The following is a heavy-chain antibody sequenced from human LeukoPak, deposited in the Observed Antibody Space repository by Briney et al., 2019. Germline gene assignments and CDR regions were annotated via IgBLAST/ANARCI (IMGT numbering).Heavy chain of an antibody. Sequence: GGSLRLFCAASGFTVSSNYMSWVRQAPGKGLEWVSVIYSGGSTYYADSVKGRFTISRDNSKNTLYLQMNSLRAEDTAVYYCAKSGYNRFDYWGQGTLVTVSS. J-gene: IGHJ4*02. D-gene: IGHD5-24*01. CDR2: IYSGGST. V-gene: IGHV3-53*01. CDR3: AKSGYNRFDY. CDR1: GFTVSSNY.